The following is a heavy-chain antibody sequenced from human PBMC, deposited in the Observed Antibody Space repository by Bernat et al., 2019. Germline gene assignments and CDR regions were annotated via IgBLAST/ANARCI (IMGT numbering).Heavy chain of an antibody. CDR3: ATTPKPKTYYYDSSGYYYFDY. J-gene: IGHJ4*02. V-gene: IGHV3-23*01. CDR2: ISGSGGST. Sequence: EVQLLESGGGLVQPGGSLRLSCAASGFTFSSYAMSWVRQAPGKGLEWVSAISGSGGSTYYADSVKGRFTISRDNSKNTLYLQMNSLRAEDTAVYYCATTPKPKTYYYDSSGYYYFDYWGQGPLVTVSS. CDR1: GFTFSSYA. D-gene: IGHD3-22*01.